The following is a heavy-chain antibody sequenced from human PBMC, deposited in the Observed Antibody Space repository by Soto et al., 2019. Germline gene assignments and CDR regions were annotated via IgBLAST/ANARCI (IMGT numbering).Heavy chain of an antibody. J-gene: IGHJ6*02. Sequence: PGGSLRLSCAASGFTFSGSAMHWVRQASGKGLEWVGRIRSKANSYATAYAASVKGRFTISRDDSKNTAYLQMNSLKTEDTAVYYCTIGSVPAATLGYYYYGMDVWGQGTTVTVYS. CDR3: TIGSVPAATLGYYYYGMDV. V-gene: IGHV3-73*01. D-gene: IGHD2-2*01. CDR2: IRSKANSYAT. CDR1: GFTFSGSA.